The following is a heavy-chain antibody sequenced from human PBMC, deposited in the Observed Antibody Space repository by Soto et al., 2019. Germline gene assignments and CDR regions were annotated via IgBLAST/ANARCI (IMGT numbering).Heavy chain of an antibody. J-gene: IGHJ5*02. CDR3: VTVATHSYNWLDT. Sequence: GGSLRLSCAASGFTFSSYWMHWVRQAPGKGLVWVSRINADGSTTTYADSVKGLFTISRDNAKNTLCLQMNSLRAEDTAVYYCVTVATHSYNWLDTWGQGTLVTVSS. V-gene: IGHV3-74*01. CDR2: INADGSTT. CDR1: GFTFSSYW. D-gene: IGHD6-6*01.